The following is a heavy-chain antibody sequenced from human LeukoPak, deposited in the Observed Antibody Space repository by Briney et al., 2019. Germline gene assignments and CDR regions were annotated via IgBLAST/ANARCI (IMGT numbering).Heavy chain of an antibody. Sequence: GGSLRLSCAASGFTFSSYSMNWVRQAPGKGLEWVSYISSSSSTIYYADSVKGRLTISRDNAKNSLYLQMNSLRAEDTAVYYCARDYYSHPDAFDIWGQGTMVTVSS. CDR1: GFTFSSYS. D-gene: IGHD3-10*01. V-gene: IGHV3-48*04. J-gene: IGHJ3*02. CDR2: ISSSSSTI. CDR3: ARDYYSHPDAFDI.